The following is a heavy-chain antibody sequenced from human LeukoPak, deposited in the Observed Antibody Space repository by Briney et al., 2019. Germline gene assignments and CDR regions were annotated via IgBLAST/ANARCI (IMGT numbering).Heavy chain of an antibody. Sequence: SQTLSLTCTVSGCSISSGGYYWSWIRRHPGEGLEWIGYIYYSGSTYYNPSLMSRVTISVDTSKNQFSLKLTSVTAADTAVYYCARYYHASGSYDYWGQGTLVTVSS. D-gene: IGHD3-10*01. CDR1: GCSISSGGYY. CDR3: ARYYHASGSYDY. J-gene: IGHJ4*02. CDR2: IYYSGST. V-gene: IGHV4-31*03.